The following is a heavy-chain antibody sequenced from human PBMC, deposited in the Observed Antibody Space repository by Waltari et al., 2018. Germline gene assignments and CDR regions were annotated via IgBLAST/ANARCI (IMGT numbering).Heavy chain of an antibody. CDR2: ISYDGSNK. Sequence: QVQLVESGGGVVQPGRSLRLSCAASGFTFSSYAMHWARQAPGKGLEWVAVISYDGSNKYYADSVKGRFTISRDNSKNTLYLQMNSLRAEDTAVYYCARDLLDYYSYYYMDVWGKGTTVTVSS. J-gene: IGHJ6*03. V-gene: IGHV3-30-3*01. CDR1: GFTFSSYA. CDR3: ARDLLDYYSYYYMDV.